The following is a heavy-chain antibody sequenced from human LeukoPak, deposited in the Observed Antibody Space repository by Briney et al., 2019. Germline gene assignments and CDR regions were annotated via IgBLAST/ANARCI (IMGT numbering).Heavy chain of an antibody. Sequence: GESLKISCKGSGYSFTSYWIGWVRQMPGKGLEWMGIIYPGDSDTRYSPSFQGQVTISADKSISTAYLQWSSLKASDTAMYYCARQGIPYCYDSSGYYYFDCWGQGTLVTVSS. J-gene: IGHJ4*02. V-gene: IGHV5-51*01. CDR1: GYSFTSYW. CDR2: IYPGDSDT. CDR3: ARQGIPYCYDSSGYYYFDC. D-gene: IGHD3-22*01.